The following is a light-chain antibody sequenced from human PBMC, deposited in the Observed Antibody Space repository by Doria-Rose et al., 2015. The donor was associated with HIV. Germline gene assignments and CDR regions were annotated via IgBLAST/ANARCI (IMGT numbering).Light chain of an antibody. CDR3: QQTYSSPPWT. CDR1: QTVSTY. Sequence: IQPPSSLSASIGDSVTITCRASQTVSTYLNWFQQEPGKAPKLLIYAASSLQSGVPSRFSGSGSGTDFTLTISGLQPGDFATYYCQQTYSSPPWTVGQGTKVE. J-gene: IGKJ1*01. V-gene: IGKV1-39*01. CDR2: AAS.